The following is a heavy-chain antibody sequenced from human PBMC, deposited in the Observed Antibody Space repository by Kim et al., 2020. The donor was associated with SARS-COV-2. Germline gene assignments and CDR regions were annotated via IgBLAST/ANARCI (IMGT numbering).Heavy chain of an antibody. J-gene: IGHJ4*02. V-gene: IGHV1-3*01. CDR3: ARGSPDIVVVVAAEKGWYFDY. Sequence: ASVKVSCKASGYTFTSYAMHWVRQAPGQRLEWMGWINAGNGNTKYSQKFQGRVTITRDTSASTAYMELSSLRSEDTAVYYCARGSPDIVVVVAAEKGWYFDYWGQGTLVTVSS. D-gene: IGHD2-15*01. CDR2: INAGNGNT. CDR1: GYTFTSYA.